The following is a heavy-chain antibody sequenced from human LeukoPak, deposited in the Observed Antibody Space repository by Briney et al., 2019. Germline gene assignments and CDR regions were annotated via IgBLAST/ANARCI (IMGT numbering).Heavy chain of an antibody. Sequence: PGGSLRLSCAASGFTFINYAMTWVRQAPGKGPECVSGFTGGGGGAYYADSVKGRFTISRDNSMNTLSLQMNSLRAEDTAIYYCARGHNSGSYYYMDVWGKGTTVTVSS. CDR2: FTGGGGGA. V-gene: IGHV3-23*01. CDR1: GFTFINYA. D-gene: IGHD6-19*01. J-gene: IGHJ6*03. CDR3: ARGHNSGSYYYMDV.